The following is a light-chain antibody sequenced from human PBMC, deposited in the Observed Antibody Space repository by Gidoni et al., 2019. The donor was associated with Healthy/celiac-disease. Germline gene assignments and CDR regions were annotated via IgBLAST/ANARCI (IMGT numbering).Light chain of an antibody. Sequence: DIQMTQSPSTLSASVGDRVTITCRPSQSISSWLAWYQQKTGKAPKLLIYKASSLESGVPSRFSGSGSGTEFTLTISSLQPDDFATYYCQQYNSYPWTFGQGTKVEIK. V-gene: IGKV1-5*03. CDR2: KAS. J-gene: IGKJ1*01. CDR3: QQYNSYPWT. CDR1: QSISSW.